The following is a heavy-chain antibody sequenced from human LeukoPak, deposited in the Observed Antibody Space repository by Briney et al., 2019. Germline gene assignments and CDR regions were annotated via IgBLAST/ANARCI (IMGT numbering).Heavy chain of an antibody. D-gene: IGHD1-14*01. CDR2: ISGTTSGT. CDR1: GFTFSTCA. J-gene: IGHJ6*02. V-gene: IGHV3-23*01. CDR3: AKVRTYFYHGLGV. Sequence: QPGGSLRLSCAASGFTFSTCAMSWVRQAPGKGLEWVSGISGTTSGTYYADSVKGRFTISRDNSKNTLFLQVNSLRAEDTAVYYCAKVRTYFYHGLGVWGQGTTVTVSS.